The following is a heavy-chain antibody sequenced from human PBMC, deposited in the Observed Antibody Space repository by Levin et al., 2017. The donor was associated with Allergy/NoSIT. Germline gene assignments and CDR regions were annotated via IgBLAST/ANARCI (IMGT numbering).Heavy chain of an antibody. Sequence: HGESLKISCQSAGYYWIGWVRQMPGKGLEWMGIIYPIDSDTRYGPSFQGQVTISADKSNSTVYLQWSSLKASDTAMYYCARSRYSTSWYGFDVWGHGTMVTVSP. V-gene: IGHV5-51*01. CDR3: ARSRYSTSWYGFDV. CDR1: GYYW. CDR2: IYPIDSDT. D-gene: IGHD6-13*01. J-gene: IGHJ3*01.